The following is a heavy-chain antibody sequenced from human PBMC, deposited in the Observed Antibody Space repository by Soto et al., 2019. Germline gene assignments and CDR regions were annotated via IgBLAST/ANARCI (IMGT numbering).Heavy chain of an antibody. CDR2: IKQDGSGK. D-gene: IGHD4-17*01. CDR1: GFTFSSYW. Sequence: GGSLRLSCAASGFTFSSYWMSWVRQAPGKGLEWVANIKQDGSGKYYVDSVKGRFTISRDNAKNSLYLQMNSLRAEDTAVYYCARGSEEPYGDYDNYYYYGMDVWGQGTTVTVSS. J-gene: IGHJ6*02. CDR3: ARGSEEPYGDYDNYYYYGMDV. V-gene: IGHV3-7*01.